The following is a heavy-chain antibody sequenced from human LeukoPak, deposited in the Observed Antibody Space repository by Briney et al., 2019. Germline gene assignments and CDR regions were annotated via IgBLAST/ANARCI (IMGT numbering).Heavy chain of an antibody. J-gene: IGHJ1*01. D-gene: IGHD5-18*01. Sequence: GGSLRLSCAASGFTFSSYGMHWVRQAPGKGLEWVAFIRYDGSNKYYADSVKGRFTISRDNSKNTLYLQMSSLRVDDTTVYYCVSDGQLWFPGDFQHWGQGTLVTVSS. V-gene: IGHV3-30*02. CDR2: IRYDGSNK. CDR1: GFTFSSYG. CDR3: VSDGQLWFPGDFQH.